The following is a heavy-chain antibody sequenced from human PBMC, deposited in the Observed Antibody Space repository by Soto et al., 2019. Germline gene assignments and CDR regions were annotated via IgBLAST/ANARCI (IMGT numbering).Heavy chain of an antibody. J-gene: IGHJ6*02. CDR1: VFTFSSYA. CDR2: ISGSGGST. D-gene: IGHD3-10*01. CDR3: AKDRAPRYGMDV. Sequence: WWSLRLSCSASVFTFSSYAMTWFRQAPGKGLEWVSVISGSGGSTYYADSVKGRFTISRDNSKNTLYLQMNSLRAEDTAVYYCAKDRAPRYGMDVWGQGTTVTVSS. V-gene: IGHV3-23*01.